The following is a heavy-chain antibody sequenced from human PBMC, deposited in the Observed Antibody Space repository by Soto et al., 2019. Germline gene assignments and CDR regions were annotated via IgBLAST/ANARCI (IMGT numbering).Heavy chain of an antibody. J-gene: IGHJ3*02. CDR3: ARATYNWNYVYAFDI. V-gene: IGHV1-69*13. CDR1: GGTFSSYA. D-gene: IGHD1-7*01. CDR2: IIPIFGTA. Sequence: GASVKVSCKASGGTFSSYAISWVRQAPGQGLEWMGGIIPIFGTANYAQKFQGRVTITADESTSTAYMELSSLRSEDTAVYYCARATYNWNYVYAFDIWGQGTMVTVSS.